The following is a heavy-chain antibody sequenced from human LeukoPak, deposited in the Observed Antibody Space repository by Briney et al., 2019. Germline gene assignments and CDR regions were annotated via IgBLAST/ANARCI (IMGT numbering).Heavy chain of an antibody. V-gene: IGHV3-7*03. CDR1: GFRFNRFS. CDR2: IKQDGSQK. D-gene: IGHD2-15*01. Sequence: GGSLRLSCAASGFRFNRFSMSWVRQTPGKGLEWVANIKQDGSQKEYADSVKGRFTISRDNAKNSLYLQMNSLRPEDMALYYCVKDTSGASQYFQYWGHGTVVTVSS. J-gene: IGHJ1*01. CDR3: VKDTSGASQYFQY.